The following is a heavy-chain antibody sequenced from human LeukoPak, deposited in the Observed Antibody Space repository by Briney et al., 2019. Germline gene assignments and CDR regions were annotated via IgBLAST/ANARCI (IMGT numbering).Heavy chain of an antibody. CDR1: GGSISSYY. CDR2: IYYSGST. V-gene: IGHV4-59*01. J-gene: IGHJ4*02. CDR3: ARVSYYDSSGYLFDY. Sequence: PSETLSLTCTVSGGSISSYYWSWIRQPPGKGLEWIGYIYYSGSTNYNPSLKSRVTISVDTSKNQFSLKLSSVTAADTAVYYCARVSYYDSSGYLFDYWGQGTLVTVSS. D-gene: IGHD3-22*01.